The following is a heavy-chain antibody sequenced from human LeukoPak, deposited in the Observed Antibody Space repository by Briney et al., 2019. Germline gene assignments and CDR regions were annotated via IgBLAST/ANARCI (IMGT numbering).Heavy chain of an antibody. CDR1: GFTFSSYS. J-gene: IGHJ6*02. V-gene: IGHV3-48*04. Sequence: PGGSLRLSCAASGFTFSSYSMNWVRQAPGKGLERVSYINRGSSTIFYADSVKGRFTISRDNAKASLYLQVNSLRAEDTAVYYCARDGKRGYDMDVWGQGTTVTVSS. CDR3: ARDGKRGYDMDV. CDR2: INRGSSTI.